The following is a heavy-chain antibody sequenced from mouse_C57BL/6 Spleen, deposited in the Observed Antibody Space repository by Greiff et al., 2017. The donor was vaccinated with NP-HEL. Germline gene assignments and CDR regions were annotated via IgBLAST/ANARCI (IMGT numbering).Heavy chain of an antibody. CDR1: GFNIKDYY. CDR2: IDPEDGDT. V-gene: IGHV14-1*01. CDR3: TTGDGYYPVYFDY. Sequence: EVQLQQSGAELVRPGASVKLSCTASGFNIKDYYMHWVKQRPEQGLEWIGRIDPEDGDTEYAPKFQGKATMTADTSSNTAYLQLSSLTSEDTAVYCCTTGDGYYPVYFDYWGHGTTLTVSS. J-gene: IGHJ2*01. D-gene: IGHD2-3*01.